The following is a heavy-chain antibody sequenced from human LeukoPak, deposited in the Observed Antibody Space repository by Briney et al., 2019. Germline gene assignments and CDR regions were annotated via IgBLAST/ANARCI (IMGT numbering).Heavy chain of an antibody. CDR3: ARDSAYYDILTGYYRGGPDY. V-gene: IGHV1-2*02. D-gene: IGHD3-9*01. Sequence: ASVKVSCKASGYTFTCYYMHWVRQAPGQGLEWMGWINPNSGGTNYAQKFQGRVTMTRDTSISTAYMELSRLRSDDTAVYYCARDSAYYDILTGYYRGGPDYWGQGTLVTVSS. CDR1: GYTFTCYY. J-gene: IGHJ4*02. CDR2: INPNSGGT.